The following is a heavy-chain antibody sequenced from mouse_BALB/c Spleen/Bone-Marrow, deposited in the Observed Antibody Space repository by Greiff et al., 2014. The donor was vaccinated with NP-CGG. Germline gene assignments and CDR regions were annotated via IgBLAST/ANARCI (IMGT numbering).Heavy chain of an antibody. D-gene: IGHD2-4*01. CDR1: GYAFTDRW. CDR3: ARGGDDFSLDY. J-gene: IGHJ4*01. Sequence: VKLVESGTELVMPGASVKMSCKASGYAFTDRWIHWVKQRPGQGLEWIGAIDTSDSHTNYNQKFKGKATLTVDESSSTAYIHLSSLTSEDSAVYYCARGGDDFSLDYWGQRTSVTVSS. CDR2: IDTSDSHT. V-gene: IGHV1-69*01.